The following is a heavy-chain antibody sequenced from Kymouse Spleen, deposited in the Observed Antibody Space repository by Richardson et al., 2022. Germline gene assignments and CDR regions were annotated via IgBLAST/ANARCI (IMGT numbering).Heavy chain of an antibody. V-gene: IGHV4-34*01. CDR1: GGSFSGYY. CDR2: INHSGST. D-gene: IGHD3-10*01. CDR3: ARGYYYGSGSYYNGSWFDP. J-gene: IGHJ5*02. Sequence: QVQLQQWGAGLLKPSETLSLTCAVYGGSFSGYYWSWIRQPPGKGLEWIGEINHSGSTNYNPSLKSRVTISVDTSKNQFSLKLSSVTAADTAVYYCARGYYYGSGSYYNGSWFDPWGQGTLVTVSS.